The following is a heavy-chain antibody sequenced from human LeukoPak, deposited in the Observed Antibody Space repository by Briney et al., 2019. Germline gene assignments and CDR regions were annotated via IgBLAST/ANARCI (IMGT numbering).Heavy chain of an antibody. V-gene: IGHV3-74*01. CDR2: INSDGSST. CDR3: ARDLSYSSSRYYYYYYMDV. D-gene: IGHD6-13*01. CDR1: GFTFSSYW. J-gene: IGHJ6*03. Sequence: PGGPLRLSCAASGFTFSSYWMHWVRQAPGKGLVWVSRINSDGSSTSYADSVKGRFTISRDNAKNTLYLQMNSLRAEDTAVYYCARDLSYSSSRYYYYYYMDVWGKGTTVTVSS.